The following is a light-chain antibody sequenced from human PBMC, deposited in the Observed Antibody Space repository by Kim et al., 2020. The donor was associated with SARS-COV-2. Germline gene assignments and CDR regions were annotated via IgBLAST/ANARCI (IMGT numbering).Light chain of an antibody. J-gene: IGLJ2*01. CDR3: ASWDDSLNGVV. CDR2: SNN. Sequence: GHRVPISCSESSSNIGSNIVNWYQQLPGTAPELLMYSNNQRPSGVSDRFSGSKSGTSASLAISGLQSDDEADYYCASWDDSLNGVVFGGGTQLTVL. CDR1: SSNIGSNI. V-gene: IGLV1-44*01.